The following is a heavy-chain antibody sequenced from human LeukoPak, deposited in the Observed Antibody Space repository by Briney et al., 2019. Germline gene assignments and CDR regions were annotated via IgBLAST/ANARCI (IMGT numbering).Heavy chain of an antibody. CDR3: ARDLYGDYEDYYYGMDV. CDR2: FIPIFGTA. D-gene: IGHD4-17*01. V-gene: IGHV1-69*01. Sequence: SVKVSCKASGGTFSSYAISWVRQAPGQGLEWMGGFIPIFGTANYAQKFQGRVTITADESTSTAYMELSSLRSEDTAVYYCARDLYGDYEDYYYGMDVWGQGTTVTVSS. CDR1: GGTFSSYA. J-gene: IGHJ6*02.